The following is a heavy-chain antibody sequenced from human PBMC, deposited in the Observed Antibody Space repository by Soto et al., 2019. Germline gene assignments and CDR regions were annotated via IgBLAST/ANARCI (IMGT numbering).Heavy chain of an antibody. Sequence: QVQLVESGGGVVQPGRSLRLSCAASGFTLSNYAMYWVRQAPGKGLEWVAVTSYDGSNTYYADYVKGRFTISRDNSKNTLYLQMNSLRADDTAVYYCARRNYRSSGLEYWGQGTPVTVSS. CDR1: GFTLSNYA. J-gene: IGHJ4*02. CDR2: TSYDGSNT. V-gene: IGHV3-30-3*01. D-gene: IGHD3-22*01. CDR3: ARRNYRSSGLEY.